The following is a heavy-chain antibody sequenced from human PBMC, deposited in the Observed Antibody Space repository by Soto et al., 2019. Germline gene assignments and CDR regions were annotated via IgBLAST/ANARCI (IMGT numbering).Heavy chain of an antibody. CDR2: ISYDGSNK. CDR1: GFNFSSYA. Sequence: GGSLRLSCAASGFNFSSYAMHWVRKTPGKGLEWVAVISYDGSNKYYADSVKGRFTISRDNSKNTLYLQMNSLRAEDTAVYYCARGPLFYWNDANFDYWGQGTLVTVSS. CDR3: ARGPLFYWNDANFDY. D-gene: IGHD1-1*01. J-gene: IGHJ4*02. V-gene: IGHV3-30*04.